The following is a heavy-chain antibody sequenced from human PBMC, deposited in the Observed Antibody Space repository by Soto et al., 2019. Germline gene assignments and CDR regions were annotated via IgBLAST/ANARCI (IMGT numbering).Heavy chain of an antibody. V-gene: IGHV3-33*01. D-gene: IGHD3-10*01. Sequence: QVQLVESGGGVVQPGRSLRLSCAASGFTFSSYGMHWVRQAPGKGLEWVAVIWYDGSNKYYADSVKGRFTISRDNSKNTLYLQMNSLRAEDTAVYYCAREGSAYDAFDIWGQGTMVTVSS. J-gene: IGHJ3*02. CDR3: AREGSAYDAFDI. CDR2: IWYDGSNK. CDR1: GFTFSSYG.